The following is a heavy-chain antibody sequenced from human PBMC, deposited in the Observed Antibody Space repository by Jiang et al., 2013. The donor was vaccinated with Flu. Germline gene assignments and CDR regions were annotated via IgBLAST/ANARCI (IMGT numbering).Heavy chain of an antibody. CDR1: Y. D-gene: IGHD3-10*01. CDR3: ARGRGITMVRGVIPPFDY. CDR2: INHSGST. Sequence: YWSWIRQPPGKGLEWIGEINHSGSTNYNPSLKSRVTISVDTSKNQXSLKLSSVTAADTAVYYCARGRGITMVRGVIPPFDYWGQGTLVTVSS. V-gene: IGHV4-34*01. J-gene: IGHJ4*02.